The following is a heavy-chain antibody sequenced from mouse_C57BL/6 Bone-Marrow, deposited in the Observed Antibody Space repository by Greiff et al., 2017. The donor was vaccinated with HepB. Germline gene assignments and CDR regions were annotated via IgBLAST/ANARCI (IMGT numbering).Heavy chain of an antibody. V-gene: IGHV5-6*01. Sequence: EVQRVESGGDLVKPGGSLKLSCAASGFTFSSYGMSWVRQTPDKRLEWVATISSGGSYTYYPDSVKGRFTISRDNAKNTLYLQMSSLKSEDTAMYYCARRTITTVVEDSMDYWGQGTSVTVSS. CDR1: GFTFSSYG. CDR2: ISSGGSYT. J-gene: IGHJ4*01. D-gene: IGHD1-1*01. CDR3: ARRTITTVVEDSMDY.